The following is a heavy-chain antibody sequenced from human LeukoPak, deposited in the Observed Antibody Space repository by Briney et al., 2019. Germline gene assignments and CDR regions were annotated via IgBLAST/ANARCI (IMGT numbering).Heavy chain of an antibody. V-gene: IGHV1-69*13. D-gene: IGHD2-15*01. Sequence: ASVKVSCKASGGTFSSYAISWVRQAPGQGLEWMGGIIPIFGTANYAQKFQGRVTITADESTSTAYMELSSLRSEDTAVYYCAREWVDCSGSSRYNGHFDYRGQGTLVTVSS. CDR3: AREWVDCSGSSRYNGHFDY. CDR2: IIPIFGTA. J-gene: IGHJ4*02. CDR1: GGTFSSYA.